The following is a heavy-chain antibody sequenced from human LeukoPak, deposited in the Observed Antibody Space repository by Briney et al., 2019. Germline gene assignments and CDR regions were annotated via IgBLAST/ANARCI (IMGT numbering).Heavy chain of an antibody. V-gene: IGHV3-49*04. CDR1: GFIFCDYA. Sequence: GGSLRLSCAGSGFIFCDYAMNWVRQAPGKGLECVSFIRTKAYGGTTEYAASVQGIFTISRDDSKSIAYLQMNSLKTEDTAVYYCTRGYGGALDIRGQGTMVTVSS. D-gene: IGHD3-16*01. J-gene: IGHJ3*02. CDR2: IRTKAYGGTT. CDR3: TRGYGGALDI.